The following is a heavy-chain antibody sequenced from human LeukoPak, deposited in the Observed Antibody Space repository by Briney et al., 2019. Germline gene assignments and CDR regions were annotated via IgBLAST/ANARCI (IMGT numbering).Heavy chain of an antibody. J-gene: IGHJ4*02. CDR2: ISYDGSNK. D-gene: IGHD6-19*01. CDR1: GFTFSSYA. Sequence: GGSLRLSCAVSGFTFSSYAMHWVRQAPGKGLEWVAVISYDGSNKYYADSVKGRFTISRDNSKNTLYLQMNSLRAEDTAVYYCASFPNPLIAVAVSTYFDYWGQGTLVTVSS. V-gene: IGHV3-30-3*01. CDR3: ASFPNPLIAVAVSTYFDY.